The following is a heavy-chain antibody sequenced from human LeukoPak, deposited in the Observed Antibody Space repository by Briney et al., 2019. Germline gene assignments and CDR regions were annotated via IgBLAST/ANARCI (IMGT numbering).Heavy chain of an antibody. Sequence: PGGSLRLSCAASGFTFSSYGMHWVRQAPGKGLEWVAFIRYDGSNKYYADSVKGRFTISRDNSKNTLYLQMNSLRAEDTAVYYCARDSGPVAASSFDYWGQGTLVTVSS. V-gene: IGHV3-30*02. CDR3: ARDSGPVAASSFDY. CDR1: GFTFSSYG. CDR2: IRYDGSNK. D-gene: IGHD2-15*01. J-gene: IGHJ4*02.